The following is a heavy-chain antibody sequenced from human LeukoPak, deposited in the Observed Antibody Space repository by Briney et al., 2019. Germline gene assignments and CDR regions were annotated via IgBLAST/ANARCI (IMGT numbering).Heavy chain of an antibody. D-gene: IGHD2-2*01. CDR2: ISSSGSTI. J-gene: IGHJ6*02. CDR1: GFTFSSYE. CDR3: AREGGGYCSSTSCPGGSTATDYYYGMDV. Sequence: GGSLRLSCAASGFTFSSYEMNWVRQAPGKGLEWVSYISSSGSTIYYADSVKGRFTISRDNAENSLYLQMNSLRAEDTAVYYCAREGGGYCSSTSCPGGSTATDYYYGMDVWGQGTTVTVSS. V-gene: IGHV3-48*03.